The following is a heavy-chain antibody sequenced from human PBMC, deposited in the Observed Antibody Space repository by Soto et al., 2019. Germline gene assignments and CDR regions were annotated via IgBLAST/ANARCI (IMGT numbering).Heavy chain of an antibody. CDR1: GFTFSSYG. D-gene: IGHD4-17*01. Sequence: GGSLRLSCAASGFTFSSYGMHWVRQAPGKGLEWVAVIWYDGSNKYYADSVKGRFTISRDNSKNTLYLQMNSLRAEDTAVYYCARDLGRTGDEIFDYWGQGTLVTAPQ. J-gene: IGHJ4*02. V-gene: IGHV3-33*01. CDR3: ARDLGRTGDEIFDY. CDR2: IWYDGSNK.